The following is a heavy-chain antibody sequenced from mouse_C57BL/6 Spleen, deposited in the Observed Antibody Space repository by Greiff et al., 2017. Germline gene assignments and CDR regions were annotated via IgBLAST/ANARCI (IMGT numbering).Heavy chain of an antibody. J-gene: IGHJ2*01. D-gene: IGHD1-1*01. Sequence: EVQLVESGEGLVKPGGSLKLSCAASGFTFSSYAMSWVRQTPEKRLEWVAYISSGGDYIYYADTVKGRFTISRDNARNTLYLQMSSLKSEDTAMYYCTRGGYGSSDLYDWGQGTTLTVSS. V-gene: IGHV5-9-1*02. CDR3: TRGGYGSSDLYD. CDR2: ISSGGDYI. CDR1: GFTFSSYA.